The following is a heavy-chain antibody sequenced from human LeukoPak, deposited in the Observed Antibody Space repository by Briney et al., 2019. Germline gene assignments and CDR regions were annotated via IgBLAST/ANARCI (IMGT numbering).Heavy chain of an antibody. CDR1: GGTFSSYA. D-gene: IGHD6-19*01. V-gene: IGHV1-69*04. J-gene: IGHJ4*02. Sequence: ASVKVSCKASGGTFSSYAISWVRQAPGQGLEWMGRIIPILGIANYAQKFQGRVTITADKSTSTAYMELSSLRSEDTAVYYCASSSGWFNPVDYWGQGTLVTVSS. CDR3: ASSSGWFNPVDY. CDR2: IIPILGIA.